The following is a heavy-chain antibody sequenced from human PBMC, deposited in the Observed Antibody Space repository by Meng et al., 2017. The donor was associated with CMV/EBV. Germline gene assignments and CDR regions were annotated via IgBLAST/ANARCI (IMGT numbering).Heavy chain of an antibody. Sequence: SETLSLTCAVYGGSFSGYYWSWIRQPPGKGLEWIGEINHSGSTNYSPSLKSRVTISLDTSKNQLSLKLNSVTAADTAVYYCATGLWFEEWGQGTLVTVSS. J-gene: IGHJ4*02. V-gene: IGHV4-34*01. D-gene: IGHD3-10*01. CDR2: INHSGST. CDR3: ATGLWFEE. CDR1: GGSFSGYY.